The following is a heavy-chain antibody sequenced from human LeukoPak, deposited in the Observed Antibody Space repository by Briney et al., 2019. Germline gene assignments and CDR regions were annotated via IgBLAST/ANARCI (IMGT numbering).Heavy chain of an antibody. CDR3: AELGITMIGGV. V-gene: IGHV3-30*04. J-gene: IGHJ6*04. CDR2: ISYDGSNK. CDR1: GFTFSSYA. D-gene: IGHD3-10*02. Sequence: PGRSLRLSCAASGFTFSSYAMHWVRQAPGKGLEWVAVISYDGSNKYYADSVKGRFTISRDNAKNSLYLQMNSLRAEDTAVYYCAELGITMIGGVWGKGTTVTISP.